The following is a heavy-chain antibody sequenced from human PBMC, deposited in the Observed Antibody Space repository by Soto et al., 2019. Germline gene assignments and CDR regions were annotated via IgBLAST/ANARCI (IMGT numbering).Heavy chain of an antibody. CDR1: GYTFTTYD. Sequence: ASVKVSCKASGYTFTTYDVTWARQAPGQGLEWMGWISAYNGDTKYAQKLQGRVTMTTDTSTSTAYMELRNLRSDDTAIYYCAREDTYYYGSGSPYNWFDPWGQGTLVTVSS. D-gene: IGHD3-10*01. J-gene: IGHJ5*02. CDR2: ISAYNGDT. V-gene: IGHV1-18*01. CDR3: AREDTYYYGSGSPYNWFDP.